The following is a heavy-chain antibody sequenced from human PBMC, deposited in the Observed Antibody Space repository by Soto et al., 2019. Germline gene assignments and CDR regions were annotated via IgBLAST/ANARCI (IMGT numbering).Heavy chain of an antibody. V-gene: IGHV3-48*03. CDR3: AGGFPYSSAPFDP. CDR2: ISSSGSTI. CDR1: GFTFSSYE. Sequence: PGGSLRLSCAASGFTFSSYEMNWVRQAPGKGLEWVSYISSSGSTIYYADSVKGRFTISRDNAKNSLYLQMNSLRAEDTAVYYCAGGFPYSSAPFDPWGQGTLVTVSS. J-gene: IGHJ5*02. D-gene: IGHD6-25*01.